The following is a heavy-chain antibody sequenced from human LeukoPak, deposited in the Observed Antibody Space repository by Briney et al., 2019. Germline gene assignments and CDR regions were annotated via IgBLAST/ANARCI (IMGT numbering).Heavy chain of an antibody. CDR2: ISAYNGNT. D-gene: IGHD3-9*01. Sequence: ASAKVSCKASGYTFNSFGINWVRQAPGQGLEWMGWISAYNGNTNYAQKLQGRATMTTDTSTSTAYMELRTLRFDDTAVYYCARDDILTDKLFDYWGQGTLVTVSS. J-gene: IGHJ4*02. CDR3: ARDDILTDKLFDY. CDR1: GYTFNSFG. V-gene: IGHV1-18*01.